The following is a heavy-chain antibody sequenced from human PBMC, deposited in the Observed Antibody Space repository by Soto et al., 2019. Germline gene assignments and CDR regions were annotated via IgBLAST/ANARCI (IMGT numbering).Heavy chain of an antibody. J-gene: IGHJ4*02. CDR3: ARANGKLRSRTCEY. CDR2: NDHAGST. V-gene: IGHV4-31*03. Sequence: PSGTRCLTCSVSVFAIITFGQYGTFIRQPPGKGLEGIGSNDHAGSTYYSKSLRSRLSMSVDTSKSQLYLRMSSVTAEDTEVYYCARANGKLRSRTCEYRGQRSLATVSS. D-gene: IGHD7-27*01. CDR1: VFAIITFGQY.